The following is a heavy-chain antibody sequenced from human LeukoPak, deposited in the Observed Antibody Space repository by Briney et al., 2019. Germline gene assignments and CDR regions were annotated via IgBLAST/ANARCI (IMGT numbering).Heavy chain of an antibody. Sequence: SETLSLTCTVSGPFIKTYYWSWIRQVPGKGLEWIGHIYDSGNTNYNPSLKSRVTILADTSKSQFSLKLNSVTAADTAVYYCARAYCGGDCYSYSLNDAFDIWGQGTMVTVSS. CDR3: ARAYCGGDCYSYSLNDAFDI. V-gene: IGHV4-59*01. CDR1: GPFIKTYY. D-gene: IGHD2-21*02. J-gene: IGHJ3*02. CDR2: IYDSGNT.